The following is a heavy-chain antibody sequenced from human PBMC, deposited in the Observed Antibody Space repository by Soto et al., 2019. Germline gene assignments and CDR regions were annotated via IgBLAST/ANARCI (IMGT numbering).Heavy chain of an antibody. J-gene: IGHJ3*02. V-gene: IGHV1-58*01. CDR1: GFTFTSSA. CDR3: AATPYYYDSSGYYYMDLFAFDI. Sequence: SVKVSCKASGFTFTSSAVQWVRQARGQRLKWKEWIVVGSGNTNYAQKFQERVTITRDMSTSTAYMELSSLRSEDTAVYYCAATPYYYDSSGYYYMDLFAFDIWGQGTMVTVSS. CDR2: IVVGSGNT. D-gene: IGHD3-22*01.